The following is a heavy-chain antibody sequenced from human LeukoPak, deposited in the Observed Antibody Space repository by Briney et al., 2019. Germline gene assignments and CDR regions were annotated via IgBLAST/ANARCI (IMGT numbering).Heavy chain of an antibody. J-gene: IGHJ4*02. CDR3: ARGAYDSSGYLIDY. V-gene: IGHV3-53*01. CDR2: IYSGGST. D-gene: IGHD3-22*01. Sequence: PGGSLRLSCAASGFTVSSNYMSWVRQAPGKGLEWVSVIYSGGSTYYADSVKGRFTISRDNSMNTLYLQMNSLRAEDTAVYYCARGAYDSSGYLIDYWGQGTLVTVSS. CDR1: GFTVSSNY.